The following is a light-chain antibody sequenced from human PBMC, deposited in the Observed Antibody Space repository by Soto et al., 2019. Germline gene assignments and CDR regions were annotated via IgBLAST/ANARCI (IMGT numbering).Light chain of an antibody. V-gene: IGKV1-5*01. CDR3: QQYKSYAPLT. J-gene: IGKJ4*01. CDR1: QSISSW. CDR2: DAS. Sequence: DIQMTQSPSTLSASVGDRVTIPCRPSQSISSWLAWCQQKTGKAPRLLIYDASSWQSGVPARFSGSGSGPEFTLTISSLQPDDFATYYCQQYKSYAPLTFG.